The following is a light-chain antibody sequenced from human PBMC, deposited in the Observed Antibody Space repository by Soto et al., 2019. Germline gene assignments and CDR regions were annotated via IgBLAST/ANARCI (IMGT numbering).Light chain of an antibody. V-gene: IGLV1-44*01. CDR1: SFNIGSNT. J-gene: IGLJ2*01. Sequence: QSVLTQPPSASGTPGQRVTISCSGSSFNIGSNTVNWYQQLPGTAPKLLIYSNNQRPSGFPDRFSGSMSGTSASLAISGLQSEDEADYYCAAWDDSLNGVVFGGGTQLTVL. CDR2: SNN. CDR3: AAWDDSLNGVV.